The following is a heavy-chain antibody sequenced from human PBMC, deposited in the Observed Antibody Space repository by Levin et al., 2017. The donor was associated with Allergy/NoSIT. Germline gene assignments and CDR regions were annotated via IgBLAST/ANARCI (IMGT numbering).Heavy chain of an antibody. J-gene: IGHJ4*02. CDR2: IYYSGST. D-gene: IGHD3-22*01. CDR1: GGSISSYY. Sequence: TSETLSLTCTVSGGSISSYYWSWIRQPPGKGLEWIGYIYYSGSTNYNPSLKSRVTISVDTSKNQFSLKLSSVTAADTAVYYCARENYYDSSGYYSFDYWGQGTLVTVSS. V-gene: IGHV4-59*01. CDR3: ARENYYDSSGYYSFDY.